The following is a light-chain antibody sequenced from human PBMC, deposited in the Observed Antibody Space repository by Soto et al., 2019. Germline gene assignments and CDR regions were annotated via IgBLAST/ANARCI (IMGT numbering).Light chain of an antibody. Sequence: QSALTQPRSVSGSPGQSVTISCTGTSSDVGGYKYVSWYQQKPGKAPKLIIYGVSRWPSGVPNRFSGSKSGNRASLTISGLQAEDEGAYYCCSYAGGPEVFGTGTKLTVL. CDR3: CSYAGGPEV. V-gene: IGLV2-11*01. J-gene: IGLJ1*01. CDR2: GVS. CDR1: SSDVGGYKY.